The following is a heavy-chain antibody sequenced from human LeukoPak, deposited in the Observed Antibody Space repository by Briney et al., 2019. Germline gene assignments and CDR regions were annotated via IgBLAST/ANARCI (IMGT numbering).Heavy chain of an antibody. V-gene: IGHV4-59*01. J-gene: IGHJ6*02. CDR2: IYYSGST. CDR3: ARDRADYYDSSGYNLGYYGMDV. Sequence: SETLSLTCTVSGGSISTYYWNWIRQPPGKGLEWIGYIYYSGSTNYNPSLKSRVTISVDTSKNQFSLKLSSVTAADTAVYYCARDRADYYDSSGYNLGYYGMDVWGQGTTVTVSS. CDR1: GGSISTYY. D-gene: IGHD3-22*01.